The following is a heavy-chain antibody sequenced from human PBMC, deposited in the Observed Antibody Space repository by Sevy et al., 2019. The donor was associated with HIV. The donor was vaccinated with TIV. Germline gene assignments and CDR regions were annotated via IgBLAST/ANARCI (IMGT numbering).Heavy chain of an antibody. CDR1: GYTFTGYQ. J-gene: IGHJ4*02. V-gene: IGHV1-2*02. D-gene: IGHD3-3*01. Sequence: ASVKVSCKASGYTFTGYQIHWVRQAPGQGLQWMGWINPNSDGTNFAQKFQGRVTMTTDTSINTAYMELSRLRSDDTAVYYCARGIPFWSGSYYFHSWGQGTLVTVSS. CDR3: ARGIPFWSGSYYFHS. CDR2: INPNSDGT.